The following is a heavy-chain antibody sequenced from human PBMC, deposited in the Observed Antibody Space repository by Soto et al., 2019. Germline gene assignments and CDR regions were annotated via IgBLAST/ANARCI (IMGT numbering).Heavy chain of an antibody. V-gene: IGHV3-23*01. CDR3: AKDLRGGYYDILTRPPDV. Sequence: GGSLRLSCAASGFTFSSYAMSWVRQAPGKGLESVSAISGSGGSTYYADSVKGRFTISRDNSKNTLYLQMNSLRAEDTAVYYCAKDLRGGYYDILTRPPDVWGQETPLTVSS. CDR2: ISGSGGST. CDR1: GFTFSSYA. D-gene: IGHD3-9*01. J-gene: IGHJ6*02.